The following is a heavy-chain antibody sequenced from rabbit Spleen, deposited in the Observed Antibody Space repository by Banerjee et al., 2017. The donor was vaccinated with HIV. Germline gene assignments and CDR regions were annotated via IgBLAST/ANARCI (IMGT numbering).Heavy chain of an antibody. CDR1: GFSFNNIYW. J-gene: IGHJ4*01. CDR2: IDSGSSGFT. V-gene: IGHV1S45*01. Sequence: QQQLEESGGGLVKPGGTLTLTCTASGFSFNNIYWICWVRQAPGKGLEWIACIDSGSSGFTYYASWAKGRFTISKPSSTTVTLQVNSLTVADTATYFCARDRAGYDGDDDSSHLWGQGTLVTVS. D-gene: IGHD4-2*01. CDR3: ARDRAGYDGDDDSSHL.